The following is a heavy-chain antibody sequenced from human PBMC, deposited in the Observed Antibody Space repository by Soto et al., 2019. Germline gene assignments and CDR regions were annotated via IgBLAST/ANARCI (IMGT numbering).Heavy chain of an antibody. CDR3: ARGPRGTIFGVVIPHPFDY. V-gene: IGHV1-8*01. D-gene: IGHD3-3*01. J-gene: IGHJ4*02. Sequence: ASVKVSCKASGYTFTSYDINWVRQATGQGLEWMGWMNPNSGNTGYAQKFQGRVTMTRNTSISTAYMGLSSLRSDDTAVYYCARGPRGTIFGVVIPHPFDYWGQGTLVTVSS. CDR1: GYTFTSYD. CDR2: MNPNSGNT.